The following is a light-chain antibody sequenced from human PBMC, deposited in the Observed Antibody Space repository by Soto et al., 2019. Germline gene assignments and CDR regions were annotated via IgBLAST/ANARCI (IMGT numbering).Light chain of an antibody. J-gene: IGKJ4*01. CDR3: QQFGVSPT. CDR2: GAS. Sequence: EIVLTQSPGTLSLSPGERATLSCRASQTITPTFLAWYQQKPGQAPRLLIYGASSRATDIPDRFSGSGSGTDFTLTIIKLDPEDCAVYYCQQFGVSPTFGGGTKVEIK. CDR1: QTITPTF. V-gene: IGKV3-20*01.